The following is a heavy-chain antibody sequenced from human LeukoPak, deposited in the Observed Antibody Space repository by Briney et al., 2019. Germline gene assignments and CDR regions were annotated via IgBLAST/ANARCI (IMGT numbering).Heavy chain of an antibody. D-gene: IGHD3-22*01. V-gene: IGHV1-18*01. CDR1: GYTFTSYG. CDR3: ARAACYYDSRCTRRLEY. Sequence: ASVKVSCKACGYTFTSYGISWVRQAPGQGREWVGGISAYNGNTNYAQKLQGRVTMTTHTSPSTAYMELRSLRSDDTAVYYCARAACYYDSRCTRRLEYWGQGTLLTVSS. CDR2: ISAYNGNT. J-gene: IGHJ4*02.